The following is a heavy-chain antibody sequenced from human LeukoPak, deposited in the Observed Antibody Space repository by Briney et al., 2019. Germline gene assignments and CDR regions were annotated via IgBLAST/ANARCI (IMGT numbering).Heavy chain of an antibody. J-gene: IGHJ4*02. V-gene: IGHV4-34*01. CDR1: GGSFSGYY. D-gene: IGHD6-13*01. CDR2: INHSGST. Sequence: SETLSLTCAVYGGSFSGYYWSWIRQPPGKGLEWIGEINHSGSTNYNPSLKSRVTISVDTSKNQFSLKLSSVTVADTAVYYCARGSPRAAGTFDYWGQGTLVTVSS. CDR3: ARGSPRAAGTFDY.